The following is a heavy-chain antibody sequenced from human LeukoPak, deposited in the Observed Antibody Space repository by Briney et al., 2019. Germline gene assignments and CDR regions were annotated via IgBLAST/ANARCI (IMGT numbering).Heavy chain of an antibody. J-gene: IGHJ4*02. CDR2: VSSHGNDG. CDR3: TRDAYNFNDFDY. CDR1: EFTFSHFA. V-gene: IGHV3-30*01. D-gene: IGHD5-24*01. Sequence: PGGSLRLSCAVSEFTFSHFAMHWVRQAPGKGLEWVAVVSSHGNDGYYAESVKGRFTISRDNSKNTLYLQIDSLRAEDTAIYYCTRDAYNFNDFDYWGQGTLVTVSS.